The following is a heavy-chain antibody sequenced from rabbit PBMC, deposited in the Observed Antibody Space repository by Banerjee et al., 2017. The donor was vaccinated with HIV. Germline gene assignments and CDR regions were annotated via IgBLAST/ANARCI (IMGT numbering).Heavy chain of an antibody. V-gene: IGHV1S45*01. CDR2: IDAGSGGST. J-gene: IGHJ4*01. CDR3: ARGAGNSGWGADL. CDR1: GFDISTYY. Sequence: QEQLVESGGGLGTPGGNLTLTCTASGFDISTYYMYWVRQAPGKGLEWIACIDAGSGGSTYYASWAKGRFTISKTSSTTVTLQMTSLTAADTATYFCARGAGNSGWGADLWGPGTLVTVS. D-gene: IGHD4-1*01.